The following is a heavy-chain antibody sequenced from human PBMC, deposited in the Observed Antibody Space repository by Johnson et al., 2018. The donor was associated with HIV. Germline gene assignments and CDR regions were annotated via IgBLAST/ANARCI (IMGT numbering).Heavy chain of an antibody. CDR2: ISWNGGST. V-gene: IGHV3-NL1*01. J-gene: IGHJ3*02. CDR1: GFTFSSYG. Sequence: QVQLVESGGGVVQPGRSLRLSCAASGFTFSSYGMHWVRQAPGKGLEWVSGISWNGGSTGYADSVKGRFTISRDNAKKTLYLQMSSLKVEDTAMYYCAKDEFKWELLHIWGQGTMVTVSS. D-gene: IGHD1-26*01. CDR3: AKDEFKWELLHI.